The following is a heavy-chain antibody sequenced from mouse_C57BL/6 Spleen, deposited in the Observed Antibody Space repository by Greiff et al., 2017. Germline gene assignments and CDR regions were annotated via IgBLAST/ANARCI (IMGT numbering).Heavy chain of an antibody. V-gene: IGHV1-69*01. CDR2: IDPSDSYT. Sequence: QVQLQQPGAELVMPGASVKLSCKASGYTFTSYWMHWVKQRPGQGLEWIGEIDPSDSYTNYNEKFKGKATFTADTSSNTAYMQLSSLTTEDSAIYYCARSAQATFDYWGQGTTLTVSS. D-gene: IGHD3-2*02. CDR1: GYTFTSYW. J-gene: IGHJ2*01. CDR3: ARSAQATFDY.